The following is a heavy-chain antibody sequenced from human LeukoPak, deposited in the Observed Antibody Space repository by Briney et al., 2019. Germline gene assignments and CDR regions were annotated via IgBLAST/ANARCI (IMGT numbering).Heavy chain of an antibody. CDR1: GYTFTSYD. V-gene: IGHV1-8*01. CDR2: MNPNSGNT. CDR3: ANLPSGGSYRDAFGI. J-gene: IGHJ3*02. Sequence: ASVKVSCKASGYTFTSYDINWVRQATGQGLEWMGWMNPNSGNTGYAQKFQGRVTMTRNTSISTAYMELSSLRSEDTAVYYCANLPSGGSYRDAFGIWGQGTMVTVSS. D-gene: IGHD1-26*01.